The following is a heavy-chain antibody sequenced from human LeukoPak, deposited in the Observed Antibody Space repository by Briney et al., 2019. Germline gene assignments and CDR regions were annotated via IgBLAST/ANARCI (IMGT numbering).Heavy chain of an antibody. CDR3: ARVGSTAEAGTPDY. V-gene: IGHV3-74*01. CDR2: INTDESNT. Sequence: PGGSLRLSCAASGFAFSSSWMSWVRQAPGEGLLWVSRINTDESNTGYADSVKGRFTISRDNAKNSLSLELNSLRVDDTAIYYCARVGSTAEAGTPDYWGQGTLVTVSS. J-gene: IGHJ4*02. D-gene: IGHD6-13*01. CDR1: GFAFSSSW.